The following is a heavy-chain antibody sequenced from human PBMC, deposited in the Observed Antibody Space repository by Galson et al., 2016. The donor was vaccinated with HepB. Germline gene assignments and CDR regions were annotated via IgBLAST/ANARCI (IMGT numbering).Heavy chain of an antibody. J-gene: IGHJ4*02. D-gene: IGHD2-2*01. CDR1: GHPFTLYY. CDR2: INPSGVST. V-gene: IGHV1-46*01. Sequence: CTASGHPFTLYYMHWVRQAPGQGLEWMGVINPSGVSTSYAQKLQGRVTMTRDTSTNTVHMELSSLRSEDTAIYYCASAGVGPAASFDYWGQGTLVTVSS. CDR3: ASAGVGPAASFDY.